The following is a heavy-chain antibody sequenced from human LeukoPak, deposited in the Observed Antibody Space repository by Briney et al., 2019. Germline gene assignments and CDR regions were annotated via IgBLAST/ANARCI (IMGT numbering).Heavy chain of an antibody. Sequence: GGSLRLSCAASGFTFSSCSMNWVRQAPGKGLEWVSCISSSSSYIYYADSVKGRFTISRDNAKNSLYLQMNSLRAEDTAVYYCARRPRGCSYGPALDYWGQGTLVSVSS. CDR2: ISSSSSYI. J-gene: IGHJ4*02. CDR3: ARRPRGCSYGPALDY. CDR1: GFTFSSCS. V-gene: IGHV3-21*01. D-gene: IGHD5-18*01.